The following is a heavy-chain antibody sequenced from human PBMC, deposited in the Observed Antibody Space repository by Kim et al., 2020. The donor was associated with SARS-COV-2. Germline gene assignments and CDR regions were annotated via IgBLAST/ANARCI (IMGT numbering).Heavy chain of an antibody. D-gene: IGHD3-16*02. CDR1: GGTFSSYA. J-gene: IGHJ4*02. CDR2: IIPIFGTA. CDR3: ASYDYVWGSYRPIFDY. Sequence: SVKVSCKASGGTFSSYAISWVRQAPGQGLEWMGGIIPIFGTANYAQKFQGRVTITADESTSTAYMELSSLRSEDTAVYYCASYDYVWGSYRPIFDYWGQGTLVTVSS. V-gene: IGHV1-69*13.